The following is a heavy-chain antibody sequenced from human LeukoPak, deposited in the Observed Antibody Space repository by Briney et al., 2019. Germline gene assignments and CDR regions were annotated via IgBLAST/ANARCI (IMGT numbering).Heavy chain of an antibody. V-gene: IGHV3-23*01. D-gene: IGHD1-26*01. CDR1: GFTFSSYA. J-gene: IGHJ4*02. Sequence: PGGSLRLSCAASGFTFSSYAMSWVRQAPGKGLEWVSAISDSGGNTYYADSVKGRFTISRDNSKNTLYLQMNSPRAEDTAVYFCAKGGSRGATPYYFDYWGQGTLVTVSS. CDR2: ISDSGGNT. CDR3: AKGGSRGATPYYFDY.